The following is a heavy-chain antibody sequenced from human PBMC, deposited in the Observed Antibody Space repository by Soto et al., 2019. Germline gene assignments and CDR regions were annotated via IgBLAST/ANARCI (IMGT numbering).Heavy chain of an antibody. Sequence: QVQLVQSGAEVKKPGASVKVSCKASGYTFTSYGISWVRQAPGQGLEWMGWISAYNGNTNYAQKLQGRVTMTTDTXTSTAYMELRSLSSDDPAVDYCARGHDSRGYTTDYWGQGTLVTVSS. V-gene: IGHV1-18*01. J-gene: IGHJ4*02. D-gene: IGHD3-22*01. CDR3: ARGHDSRGYTTDY. CDR1: GYTFTSYG. CDR2: ISAYNGNT.